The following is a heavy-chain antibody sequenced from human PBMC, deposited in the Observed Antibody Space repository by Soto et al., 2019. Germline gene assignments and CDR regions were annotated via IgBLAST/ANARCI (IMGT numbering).Heavy chain of an antibody. J-gene: IGHJ6*03. Sequence: ASVKVSCKASGYTFTSYAMHWVRQAPGQRLEWMGWINAGNGNTKYSQKFQGRVTITRDTSASTAYMELSSLRSEDTAAYYCARDRAESGYYISLGYYYYYMDVWGKGTTVTVSS. V-gene: IGHV1-3*01. CDR3: ARDRAESGYYISLGYYYYYMDV. CDR2: INAGNGNT. CDR1: GYTFTSYA. D-gene: IGHD3-3*01.